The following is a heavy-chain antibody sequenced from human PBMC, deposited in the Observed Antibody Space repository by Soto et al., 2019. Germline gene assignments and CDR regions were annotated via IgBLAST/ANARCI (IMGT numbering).Heavy chain of an antibody. CDR3: ARRTSMITMVRGVSYYFDY. Sequence: SETLSLTCTVSGGSISSSSYYWGWIRQPPGKGLEWIGSIYYSGSTYYNPSLKSRVTISVDTSKNQFSLKLSSVTAADTAVYYCARRTSMITMVRGVSYYFDYWGQGTLVTVSS. CDR1: GGSISSSSYY. V-gene: IGHV4-39*01. CDR2: IYYSGST. J-gene: IGHJ4*02. D-gene: IGHD3-10*01.